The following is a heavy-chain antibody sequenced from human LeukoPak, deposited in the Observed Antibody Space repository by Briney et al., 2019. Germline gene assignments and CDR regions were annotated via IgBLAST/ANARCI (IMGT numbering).Heavy chain of an antibody. D-gene: IGHD1-26*01. J-gene: IGHJ3*02. CDR2: INPSGGST. V-gene: IGHV1-46*01. CDR1: GYTFTSYY. Sequence: ASVKVSCKASGYTFTSYYMHWVRQAPGQGLEWMGIINPSGGSTSYAQKFQGRVTMTRDTSTSTVYMELSSLRSEDTAVYYCARGGASGSYLWDAFDIWGQGTMVAVSS. CDR3: ARGGASGSYLWDAFDI.